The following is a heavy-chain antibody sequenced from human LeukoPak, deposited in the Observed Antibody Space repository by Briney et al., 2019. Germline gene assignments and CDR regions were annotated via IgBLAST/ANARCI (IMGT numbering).Heavy chain of an antibody. CDR2: IDDNGSA. V-gene: IGHV4-59*02. D-gene: IGHD3-16*01. Sequence: MSSETLSLTCSVSGASVSTYDWSWLRQPPGEGLEWIGYIDDNGSADYNPSLNGRVTISVDRSRNRLSLRLSSVTAADTAVYYCARMGDTSFFYNIYMDVWGKGTTVIVSS. J-gene: IGHJ6*03. CDR3: ARMGDTSFFYNIYMDV. CDR1: GASVSTYD.